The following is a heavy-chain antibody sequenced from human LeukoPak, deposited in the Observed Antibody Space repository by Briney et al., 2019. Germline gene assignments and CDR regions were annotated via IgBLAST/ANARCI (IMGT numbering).Heavy chain of an antibody. D-gene: IGHD3-10*01. CDR3: ARMQGPTFGSSYLDV. J-gene: IGHJ6*03. CDR2: ISDRTANII. Sequence: GGSLRLSCAASGFTFSSFSMHCVRQAPGKGLEWLSYISDRTANIIYYADSVKGRFTTSRDNAKDSLHLQMNSLRAEDTAVYFCARMQGPTFGSSYLDVWGKGTTVTVSS. V-gene: IGHV3-48*04. CDR1: GFTFSSFS.